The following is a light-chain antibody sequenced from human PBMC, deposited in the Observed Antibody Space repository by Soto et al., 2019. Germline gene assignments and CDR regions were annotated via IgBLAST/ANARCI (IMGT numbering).Light chain of an antibody. V-gene: IGLV1-40*01. Sequence: QSVLTQPPSVSGAPGQRVTISCTGSSSNIGAGYDVHWYQQLPGTAPKLLIYGNSNRPSGVPDRFSGSKSGNTASLTIPGLQADDEADYYCCSYAGSYTLVFGGGTKLTVL. CDR1: SSNIGAGYD. J-gene: IGLJ2*01. CDR2: GNS. CDR3: CSYAGSYTLV.